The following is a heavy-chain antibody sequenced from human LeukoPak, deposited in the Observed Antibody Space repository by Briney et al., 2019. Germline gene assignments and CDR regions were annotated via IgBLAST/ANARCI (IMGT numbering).Heavy chain of an antibody. V-gene: IGHV4-30-2*01. D-gene: IGHD6-19*01. J-gene: IGHJ4*02. CDR2: IYHSGST. CDR1: GGSISSGGYS. Sequence: PSETLSVTCAVSGGSISSGGYSWSWIRQPPGKGLEWIGYIYHSGSTYYNPSLKSRVTISVDRSKNQFSLKLSSVTAADTAVYYCARLRYSSGWYLDYWGQGTLVTVSS. CDR3: ARLRYSSGWYLDY.